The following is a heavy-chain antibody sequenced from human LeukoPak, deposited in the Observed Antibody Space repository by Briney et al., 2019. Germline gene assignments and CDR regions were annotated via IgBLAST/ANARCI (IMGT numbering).Heavy chain of an antibody. CDR2: ISWNSGSI. J-gene: IGHJ4*02. V-gene: IGHV3-9*01. D-gene: IGHD6-19*01. CDR3: AKAHTGAVAGPVFDY. CDR1: GFTFDDYA. Sequence: PGRSLRLSCAASGFTFDDYAMHWVRQAPGKGLEWVSGISWNSGSIGYADSVKGRFTISRDNAKNSLYLQMNSLRAEDTALYYCAKAHTGAVAGPVFDYWGQGTLVTVSS.